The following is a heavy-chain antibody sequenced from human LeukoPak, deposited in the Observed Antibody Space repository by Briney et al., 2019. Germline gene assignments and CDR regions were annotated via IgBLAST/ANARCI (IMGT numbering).Heavy chain of an antibody. J-gene: IGHJ3*02. CDR3: ARTINDYGDYGHAFDI. CDR2: IGKAGDT. Sequence: GGSLRLSCAASGFTFSSSDMHWVRQITGKGLEWVSAIGKAGDTYYAGSVKGRFTISRENAKNSFYLQMNSLRAGDTAVYYCARTINDYGDYGHAFDIWGQGTMVTVSS. CDR1: GFTFSSSD. V-gene: IGHV3-13*01. D-gene: IGHD4-17*01.